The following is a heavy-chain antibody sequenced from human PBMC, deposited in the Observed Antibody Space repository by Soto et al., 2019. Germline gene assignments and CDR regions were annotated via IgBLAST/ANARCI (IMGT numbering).Heavy chain of an antibody. CDR2: IYYSGST. V-gene: IGHV4-31*03. D-gene: IGHD6-13*01. Sequence: TLSLTCTVSGGSISSGGYYWSWIRQHPGKGLEWIGYIYYSGSTYYNPSLKSRVTISVDTSKNQFSLKLSSVTAADTALYYCEREGIAAAAYFDYWGQGTLVTVSS. J-gene: IGHJ4*02. CDR1: GGSISSGGYY. CDR3: EREGIAAAAYFDY.